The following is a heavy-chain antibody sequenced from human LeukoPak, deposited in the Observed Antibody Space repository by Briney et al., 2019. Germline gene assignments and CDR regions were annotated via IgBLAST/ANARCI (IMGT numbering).Heavy chain of an antibody. CDR3: TTDLRHSGYDWAFDY. V-gene: IGHV1-46*01. Sequence: ASVKVSCKASGYTFTSYYMHWVRQAPGQGLEWMGIINPSGGSTSYAQKFQGRVTMTRDTSTSTVYMELSSLRSEDTAVYYCTTDLRHSGYDWAFDYWGQGTLVTVSS. D-gene: IGHD5-12*01. CDR1: GYTFTSYY. CDR2: INPSGGST. J-gene: IGHJ4*02.